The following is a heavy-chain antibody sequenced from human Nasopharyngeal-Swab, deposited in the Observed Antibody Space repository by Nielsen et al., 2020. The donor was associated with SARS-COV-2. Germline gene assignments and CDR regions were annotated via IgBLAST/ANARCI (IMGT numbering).Heavy chain of an antibody. V-gene: IGHV4-38-2*02. CDR2: IYHSGST. J-gene: IGHJ6*03. CDR3: ARVLYNYYYYYHMDV. Sequence: WIRQPPGKGLEWIGSIYHSGSTYYNPSLKSRVTISVDTSKNQFSLKLSSVTAADTAVYYCARVLYNYYYYYHMDVWGKGTTVTVSS. D-gene: IGHD2-8*01.